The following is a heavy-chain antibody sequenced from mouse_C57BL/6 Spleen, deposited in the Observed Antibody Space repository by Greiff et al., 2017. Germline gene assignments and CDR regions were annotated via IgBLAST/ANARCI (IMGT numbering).Heavy chain of an antibody. Sequence: EVKLVESGGGLVQPGGSLKLSCAASGFTFSDYYMYWVRQTPEKRLEWVAYISNGGGSTYYPDTVKGRFTISRDNAKNTLYLQMSRLKSEDTAMYYCARPLSYDYDGTPYAMDYWGQGTSVTVSS. CDR2: ISNGGGST. CDR1: GFTFSDYY. J-gene: IGHJ4*01. V-gene: IGHV5-12*01. CDR3: ARPLSYDYDGTPYAMDY. D-gene: IGHD2-4*01.